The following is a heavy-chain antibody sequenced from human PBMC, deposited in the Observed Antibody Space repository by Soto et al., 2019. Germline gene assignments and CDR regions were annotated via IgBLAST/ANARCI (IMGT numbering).Heavy chain of an antibody. Sequence: GGSLRLSCAASGFTVSGYNMNWVRQAPGRGLEWASVIYSGGSTYYADSVKGRFTLSRDKPKNTLYLQMNSLRAEDTALYYCARGSLYSYGYFDSWGQGTLVTVSS. J-gene: IGHJ4*02. CDR1: GFTVSGYN. CDR3: ARGSLYSYGYFDS. D-gene: IGHD5-18*01. V-gene: IGHV3-53*01. CDR2: IYSGGST.